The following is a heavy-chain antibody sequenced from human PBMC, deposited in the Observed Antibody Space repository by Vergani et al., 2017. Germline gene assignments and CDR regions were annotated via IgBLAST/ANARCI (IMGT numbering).Heavy chain of an antibody. CDR2: ISAGGEST. CDR3: AKKWLTNEEVDS. D-gene: IGHD5-12*01. V-gene: IGHV3-23*01. J-gene: IGHJ4*02. CDR1: GFIFSDYG. Sequence: EVQLLESGGGLVQPGRSLRLSCAGSGFIFSDYGMTWVRQAPGRGLEWVSAISAGGESTFYADSVKGRFIISRDNSKNTVYLQMKSLRAEDTAVYYCAKKWLTNEEVDSWGQGTLVIVSS.